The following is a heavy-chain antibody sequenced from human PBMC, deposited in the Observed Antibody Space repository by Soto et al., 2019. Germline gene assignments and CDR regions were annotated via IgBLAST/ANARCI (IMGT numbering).Heavy chain of an antibody. J-gene: IGHJ4*02. CDR3: ARGSVVPRPTWYYFDY. Sequence: GGSLRLSCAASGFTFSDYYMSWIRQAPGKGLEWVSYISSSGSTIYYADSVKGRFTISRDNAKNSLYLQMNSLRAEDTAVYYCARGSVVPRPTWYYFDYWGQGTLVTVSS. CDR2: ISSSGSTI. D-gene: IGHD2-15*01. CDR1: GFTFSDYY. V-gene: IGHV3-11*01.